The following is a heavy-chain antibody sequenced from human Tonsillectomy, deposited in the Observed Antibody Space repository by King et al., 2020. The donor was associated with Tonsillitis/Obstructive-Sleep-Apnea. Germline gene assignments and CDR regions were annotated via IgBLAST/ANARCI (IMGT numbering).Heavy chain of an antibody. CDR1: GVSISTSSSSYY. V-gene: IGHV4-39*07. CDR2: IYSSGST. Sequence: QLQESGPGLVKPSETLSLTCTVSGVSISTSSSSYYWGWLRQSPGKGLEWIGSIYSSGSTYYNPSLKSRVTISVDTSKNQFSLKLSSVTAADTAVYYCARAPDYWGQGTLVTVSS. CDR3: ARAPDY. J-gene: IGHJ4*02.